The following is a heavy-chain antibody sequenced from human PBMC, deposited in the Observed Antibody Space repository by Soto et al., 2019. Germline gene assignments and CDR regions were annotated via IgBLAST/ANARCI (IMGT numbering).Heavy chain of an antibody. J-gene: IGHJ5*02. CDR3: VRVYDFLTCSHYWFDP. D-gene: IGHD3-9*01. CDR2: INNDGRTT. V-gene: IGHV3-74*01. Sequence: EVQLVESGGGLVQPGGSLRLSCAASGFTFSQYWMHWVRQAPGKGLMWVSRINNDGRTTSYADSVKGRFTISRDNSKNTLELQMNSLRAEDTAVYYWVRVYDFLTCSHYWFDPWGQGTLVTVSS. CDR1: GFTFSQYW.